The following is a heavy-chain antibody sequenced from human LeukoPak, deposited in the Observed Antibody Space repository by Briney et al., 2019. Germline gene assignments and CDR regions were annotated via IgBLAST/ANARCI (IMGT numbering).Heavy chain of an antibody. CDR2: ISPTGDII. CDR3: AREHWAAPDH. V-gene: IGHV3-11*01. Sequence: PGGSLRLSCAASRFTLGVYYMTWIRHAPGTGLEPLSFISPTGDIIKYVDSVKGRFTISRDNAKSSMYLEMNSLRAEDTAVYYCAREHWAAPDHWGQGTLVTVSP. D-gene: IGHD3-16*01. CDR1: RFTLGVYY. J-gene: IGHJ4*02.